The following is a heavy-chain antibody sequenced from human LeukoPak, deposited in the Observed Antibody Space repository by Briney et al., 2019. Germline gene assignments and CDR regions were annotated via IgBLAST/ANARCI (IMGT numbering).Heavy chain of an antibody. Sequence: ASVKVSCKASGGSFNSYAINWVRQAPGQGLEWMGWINPNSGGTNYAQKFQGRVTMTRDTSISTAYMELSRLRSDDTAVYYCARVVRGSSIRGGWFDPWGQGTLVTVSS. J-gene: IGHJ5*02. D-gene: IGHD1-26*01. CDR1: GGSFNSYA. CDR3: ARVVRGSSIRGGWFDP. CDR2: INPNSGGT. V-gene: IGHV1-2*02.